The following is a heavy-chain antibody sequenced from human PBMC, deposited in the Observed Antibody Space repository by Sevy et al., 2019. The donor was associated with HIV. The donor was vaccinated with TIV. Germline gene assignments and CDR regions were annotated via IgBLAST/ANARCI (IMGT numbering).Heavy chain of an antibody. D-gene: IGHD3-9*01. J-gene: IGHJ5*02. CDR3: ARDHSNGDGILTTNWFDP. Sequence: SETLSLICTVSAYSISRGYYWGWIRQPPGKGLEWIASIYRSGSTYCNPSLKSRVTISINTSKNQFSLKLNSVTAADTAVYYCARDHSNGDGILTTNWFDPWGQGTLVTVSS. CDR2: IYRSGST. V-gene: IGHV4-38-2*02. CDR1: AYSISRGYY.